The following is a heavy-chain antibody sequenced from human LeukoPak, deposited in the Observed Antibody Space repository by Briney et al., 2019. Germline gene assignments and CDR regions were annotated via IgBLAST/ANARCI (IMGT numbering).Heavy chain of an antibody. CDR2: ISGSGGST. CDR1: GFTFSSYA. V-gene: IGHV3-23*01. Sequence: GGSLRLSCAASGFTFSSYAMSWVRQAPGKGLEWVPAISGSGGSTYYADSVKGRFTISRDNSKNTLYLQLNSLRAEDTAVYYCARKGSGRTAYNDGLDVWGQGTMVTVSS. CDR3: ARKGSGRTAYNDGLDV. J-gene: IGHJ3*01. D-gene: IGHD3-10*01.